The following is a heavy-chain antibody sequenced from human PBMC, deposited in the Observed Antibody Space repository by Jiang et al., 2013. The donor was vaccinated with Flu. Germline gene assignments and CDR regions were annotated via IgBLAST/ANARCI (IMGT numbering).Heavy chain of an antibody. Sequence: GRALVQPGRSLRLSCAASGFTFDDYAMHWVRQAPGKGLEWVSGISWNSGSIGYADSVKGRFTISRDNAKNSLYLQMNSLRAEDTALYYCAKDSLAFYGSGSPDYWGQGTLVTVSS. J-gene: IGHJ4*02. CDR3: AKDSLAFYGSGSPDY. CDR1: GFTFDDYA. CDR2: ISWNSGSI. D-gene: IGHD3-10*01. V-gene: IGHV3-9*01.